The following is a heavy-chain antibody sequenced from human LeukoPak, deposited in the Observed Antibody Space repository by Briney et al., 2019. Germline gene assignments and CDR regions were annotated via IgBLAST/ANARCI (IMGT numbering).Heavy chain of an antibody. D-gene: IGHD3-3*01. J-gene: IGHJ5*01. CDR3: AETRYYDFWSGIDNWFDS. Sequence: PGGSLRLSCAASGFTFSSYAMSWVRQAPGKGLEWVSAISGSGGSTYYADSVKGRFTISRDNSKNTLYLQMNSLRAEDTAVYYCAETRYYDFWSGIDNWFDSWGQGTLVTVSS. CDR2: ISGSGGST. CDR1: GFTFSSYA. V-gene: IGHV3-23*01.